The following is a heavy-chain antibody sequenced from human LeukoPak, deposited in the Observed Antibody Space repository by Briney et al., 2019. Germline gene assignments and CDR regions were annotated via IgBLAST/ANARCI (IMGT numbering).Heavy chain of an antibody. CDR2: ISVYTNYT. CDR1: GYTFTSYG. CDR3: ARDPTPTMYGDNNWFDP. D-gene: IGHD2-21*02. J-gene: IGHJ5*02. Sequence: ASVKVSCKASGYTFTSYGINWVRQAPGQGLEWMAWISVYTNYTNYAQKFQDRATMTTDTSTSTAYMELRSLRSDDTAVYYCARDPTPTMYGDNNWFDPWGQGTLVIVSS. V-gene: IGHV1-18*04.